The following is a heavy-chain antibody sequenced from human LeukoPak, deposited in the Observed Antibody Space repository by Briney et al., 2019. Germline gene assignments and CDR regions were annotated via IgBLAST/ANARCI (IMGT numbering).Heavy chain of an antibody. CDR3: ARDRRGYYDSGGYRIDY. Sequence: ASVKVSCKTSGYTFTGYYIHWVRQAPGQGLEWVGRINPNSGGTDYAQRFQGRVTMTRDTSIRTAYMELTRLESDETAVYYCARDRRGYYDSGGYRIDYWGQGTLVSVSS. D-gene: IGHD3-10*01. V-gene: IGHV1-2*06. CDR2: INPNSGGT. CDR1: GYTFTGYY. J-gene: IGHJ4*02.